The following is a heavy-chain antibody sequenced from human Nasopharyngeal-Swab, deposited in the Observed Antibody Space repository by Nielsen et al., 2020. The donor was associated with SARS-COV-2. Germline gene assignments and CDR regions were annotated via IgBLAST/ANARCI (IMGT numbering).Heavy chain of an antibody. CDR3: ARSAANDAFDI. CDR1: GYSFTSYW. V-gene: IGHV5-51*01. CDR2: IYPGDSDT. Sequence: GGSLRLSCKRSGYSFTSYWIGWVRQMPGKGLEWMGIIYPGDSDTRYSPSFQGQVTISADKSISTAYLQWSSLKASDTAMYYCARSAANDAFDIWGQGTMVTVSS. J-gene: IGHJ3*02. D-gene: IGHD5-18*01.